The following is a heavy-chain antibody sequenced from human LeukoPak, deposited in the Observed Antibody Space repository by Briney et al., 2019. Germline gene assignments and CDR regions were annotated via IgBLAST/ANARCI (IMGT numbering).Heavy chain of an antibody. J-gene: IGHJ4*02. CDR2: VYYSGST. Sequence: SETLSLTCSVSGGSISSSSYYWGWIRQPPGKGLEWLGTVYYSGSTNYNPSLKSRVTISVDTSKNQFSLKLSSVTAADTAVYYCASWGDYYDSSGSTLSYFDYWGQGTLVTVSS. CDR1: GGSISSSSYY. D-gene: IGHD3-22*01. CDR3: ASWGDYYDSSGSTLSYFDY. V-gene: IGHV4-39*07.